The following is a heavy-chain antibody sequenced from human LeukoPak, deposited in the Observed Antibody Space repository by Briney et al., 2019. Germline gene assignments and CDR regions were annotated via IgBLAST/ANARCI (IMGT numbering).Heavy chain of an antibody. V-gene: IGHV3-23*01. J-gene: IGHJ3*01. D-gene: IGHD6-19*01. CDR3: AKDLALAGTGGGFDV. CDR1: GFTFTTYA. CDR2: ISGGGDKA. Sequence: GGSLRLSCAASGFTFTTYAINWARQAPGKGLESVSGISGGGDKAFYADSVNGRFTISRDNSKNTVSLQMSSLRAEDTALYYCAKDLALAGTGGGFDVWGQGTRVAVSS.